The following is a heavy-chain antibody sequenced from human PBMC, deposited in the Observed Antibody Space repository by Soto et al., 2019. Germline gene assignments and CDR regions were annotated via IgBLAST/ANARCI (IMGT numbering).Heavy chain of an antibody. V-gene: IGHV1-69*02. CDR1: GGTFSSYT. J-gene: IGHJ4*02. Sequence: SVKVSCKASGGTFSSYTISWVRQAPGQGLEWMGRIIPILGIANYAQKFQGRVTITADKSTSTAYMELSSLRSEDTAVYYCARWGYYCSSTSCYRREFDYWGQGTLVTVSS. D-gene: IGHD2-2*01. CDR3: ARWGYYCSSTSCYRREFDY. CDR2: IIPILGIA.